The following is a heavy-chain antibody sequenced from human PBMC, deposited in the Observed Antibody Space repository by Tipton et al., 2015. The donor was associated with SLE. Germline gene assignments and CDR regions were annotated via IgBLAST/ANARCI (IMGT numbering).Heavy chain of an antibody. CDR1: GGSISSSIDF. D-gene: IGHD2-15*01. J-gene: IGHJ4*02. V-gene: IGHV4-39*07. CDR3: ARGEWWTGDVDY. Sequence: TLSLTCTVSGGSISSSIDFGGWIRQPPGKGLEWIGSMFYSGRTYYNPSLKSRVSISVGTSKNQFFLKLSSVTAADTAVYYCARGEWWTGDVDYWGQGTLVTVSS. CDR2: MFYSGRT.